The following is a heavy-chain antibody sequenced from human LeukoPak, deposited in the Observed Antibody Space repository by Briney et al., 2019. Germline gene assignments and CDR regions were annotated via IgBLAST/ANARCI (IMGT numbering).Heavy chain of an antibody. Sequence: KPSETLSLTCTVSGGSISSGGYYWSWIRQHPGKGLEWIGYIYYSGSTYYNPSLKSRVTISVDTSKNQFSLKLSSVTAADTAVYYCARWSVAAFDYWGQGTLVTVSS. D-gene: IGHD3-3*01. CDR2: IYYSGST. CDR3: ARWSVAAFDY. CDR1: GGSISSGGYY. V-gene: IGHV4-31*03. J-gene: IGHJ4*02.